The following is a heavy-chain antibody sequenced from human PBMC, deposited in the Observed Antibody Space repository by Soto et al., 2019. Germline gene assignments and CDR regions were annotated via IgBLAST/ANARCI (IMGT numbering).Heavy chain of an antibody. CDR3: ARYGSSGWLFDD. Sequence: PSETMSLTCAVYGESFSGYYWSWIRQPPEKGLEWIGEINHRGRTNYNPSLKSRVTISVDTSKNQFSLKLNSVTAADTAVYFCARYGSSGWLFDDWGQGTQVTVSS. CDR2: INHRGRT. D-gene: IGHD6-19*01. J-gene: IGHJ4*02. CDR1: GESFSGYY. V-gene: IGHV4-34*01.